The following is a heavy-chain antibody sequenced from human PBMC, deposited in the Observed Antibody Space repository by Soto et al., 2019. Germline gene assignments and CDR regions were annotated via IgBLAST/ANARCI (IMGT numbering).Heavy chain of an antibody. V-gene: IGHV1-3*01. Sequence: GASVKASCKACGDSITSYAMQWVRQEPGQRLEWMGWINAGNGNTKYSQKFQGRVTITRDTSASTAYMELSSLRSEYTALYYCASPLRGDAFDIWGKGTMVTVSS. CDR1: GDSITSYA. D-gene: IGHD4-17*01. CDR3: ASPLRGDAFDI. J-gene: IGHJ3*02. CDR2: INAGNGNT.